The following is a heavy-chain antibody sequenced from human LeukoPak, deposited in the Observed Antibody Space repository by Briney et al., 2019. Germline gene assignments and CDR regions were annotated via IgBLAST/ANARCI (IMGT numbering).Heavy chain of an antibody. CDR3: ARDGRSTIFGVVFYYMDV. CDR1: GFTFSSYS. CDR2: ISSSSSYI. V-gene: IGHV3-21*01. D-gene: IGHD3-3*01. Sequence: GGSLRLSCAASGFTFSSYSMNWVRQAPGKGLEWVSSISSSSSYIYYADSVKGRFTISRDNAKNSLYLQLNSLRAEDTAVYYCARDGRSTIFGVVFYYMDVWGKGTTVTVSS. J-gene: IGHJ6*03.